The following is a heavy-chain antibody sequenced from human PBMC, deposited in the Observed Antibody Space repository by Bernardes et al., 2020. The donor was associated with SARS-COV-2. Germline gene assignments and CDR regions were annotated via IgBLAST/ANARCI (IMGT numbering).Heavy chain of an antibody. CDR1: GVSITSSLYY. V-gene: IGHV4-39*01. Sequence: SETLSLTCTFSGVSITSSLYYWAWIRQPPGQGLESIGTISYGGTTYYNPSLETRLTVSRHTSMNQFSLTLRSVTAADTAVYYCARHQGGRDGYYYDFWGQGTLVTVSS. J-gene: IGHJ4*02. CDR3: ARHQGGRDGYYYDF. D-gene: IGHD2-15*01. CDR2: ISYGGTT.